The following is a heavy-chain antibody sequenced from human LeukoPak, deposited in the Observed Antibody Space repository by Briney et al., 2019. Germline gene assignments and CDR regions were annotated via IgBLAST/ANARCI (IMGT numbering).Heavy chain of an antibody. J-gene: IGHJ5*02. Sequence: GASVKVSCKASGYTFTGYYMRWVRQAPGRGLEWMGWINPNSGGTNYAQKFQGRVTMTRDTSISTAYMELSRLRSDDTAVYYCARIRFGELYEWFDPWGQGTLVTVSS. V-gene: IGHV1-2*02. CDR1: GYTFTGYY. CDR3: ARIRFGELYEWFDP. CDR2: INPNSGGT. D-gene: IGHD3-10*01.